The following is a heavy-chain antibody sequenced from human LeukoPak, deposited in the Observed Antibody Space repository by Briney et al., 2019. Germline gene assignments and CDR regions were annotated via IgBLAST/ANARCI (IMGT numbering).Heavy chain of an antibody. Sequence: GGSLRLSCAASGFTFGGHWMHWVRQGPGKGLVTVSRINSDGSSINYADSVKGRFTISRDNAKNTLYLQMNSLRAEDTAVYYCAKDHDPAIVVVPAARGKYYFDYWGQGTLVTVSS. J-gene: IGHJ4*02. CDR2: INSDGSSI. CDR3: AKDHDPAIVVVPAARGKYYFDY. CDR1: GFTFGGHW. D-gene: IGHD2-2*01. V-gene: IGHV3-74*01.